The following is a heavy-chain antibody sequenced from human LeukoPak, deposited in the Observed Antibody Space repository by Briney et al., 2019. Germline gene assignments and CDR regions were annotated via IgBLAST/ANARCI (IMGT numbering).Heavy chain of an antibody. CDR3: ARANLGYSGYDQNYYYYMDV. CDR1: GFTVSSNY. J-gene: IGHJ6*03. CDR2: ISSSSSYI. D-gene: IGHD5-12*01. Sequence: GGSLRLSCAASGFTVSSNYMSWVRQAPGKGLEWVSSISSSSSYIYYADSVKGRFTISRDNAKNSLYLQMNSLRAEDTAVYYCARANLGYSGYDQNYYYYMDVWGKGTTVTVSS. V-gene: IGHV3-21*01.